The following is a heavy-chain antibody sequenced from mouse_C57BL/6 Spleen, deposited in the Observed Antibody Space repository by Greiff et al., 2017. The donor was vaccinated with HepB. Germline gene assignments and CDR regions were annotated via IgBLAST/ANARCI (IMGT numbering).Heavy chain of an antibody. Sequence: VQLQQSGAELVRPGASVTLSCKASRYTFTDYEMHWVKQTPVHGLEWIGAIDPETGGTAYNQKFKGKAILTADKSSSTAYMELRSLTSEDSAVYYCAFYDYDYFDYWGQGTTLTVSS. V-gene: IGHV1-15*01. D-gene: IGHD2-4*01. J-gene: IGHJ2*01. CDR3: AFYDYDYFDY. CDR2: IDPETGGT. CDR1: RYTFTDYE.